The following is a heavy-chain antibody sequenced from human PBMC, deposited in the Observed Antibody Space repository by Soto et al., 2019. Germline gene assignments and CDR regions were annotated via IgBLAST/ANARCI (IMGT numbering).Heavy chain of an antibody. CDR1: GDSVSSNTAS. CDR3: AKGDNLGPKTGYAFDP. J-gene: IGHJ5*02. D-gene: IGHD5-12*01. CDR2: TYFRSKWYN. V-gene: IGHV6-1*01. Sequence: PSQTLPLTCDISGDSVSSNTASWNWIRQSPSRGLEWLGRTYFRSKWYNDYAVSVKSRIIINPDTSNNQFSLQLNSVTPEDTAVYFCAKGDNLGPKTGYAFDPWGQGIMVTVSS.